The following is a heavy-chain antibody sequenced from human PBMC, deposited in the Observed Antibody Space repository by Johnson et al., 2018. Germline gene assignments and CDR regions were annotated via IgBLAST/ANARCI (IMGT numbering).Heavy chain of an antibody. D-gene: IGHD3-10*01. CDR2: IRSKADGETT. Sequence: VQLVQSGGGLAKPGESLRLSCAASGFPFIHAWMRWVRQAPGTGLECVGRIRSKADGETTEYAAPVQGRFIIPRDDSTNTRYLQKNSLKIDDTAVYYCVTYVAGEYLGPFDYWGQGTLVTVSS. CDR3: VTYVAGEYLGPFDY. CDR1: GFPFIHAW. V-gene: IGHV3-15*01. J-gene: IGHJ4*02.